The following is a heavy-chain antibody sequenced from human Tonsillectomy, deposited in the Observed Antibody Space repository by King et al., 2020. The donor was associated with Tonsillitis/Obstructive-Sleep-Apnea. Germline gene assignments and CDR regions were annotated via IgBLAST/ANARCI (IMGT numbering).Heavy chain of an antibody. CDR1: GFSLSTSGMC. V-gene: IGHV2-70*15. CDR3: APRAMPTRYRGTHFAVPYFYY. D-gene: IGHD1-26*01. CDR2: IDWCDYK. J-gene: IGHJ4*02. Sequence: VTLKESGPALVKPTQTLTLTCTFSGFSLSTSGMCVSWIRQPPGKALEWLARIDWCDYKYYSTSLKTRLTISNDHTKNQVVLTMTNMDPVDTATYYCAPRAMPTRYRGTHFAVPYFYYWGQGTLVTVSS.